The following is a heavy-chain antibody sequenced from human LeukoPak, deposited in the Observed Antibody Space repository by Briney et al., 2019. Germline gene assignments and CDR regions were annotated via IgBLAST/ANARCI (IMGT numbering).Heavy chain of an antibody. CDR3: AKDGKNYFDY. J-gene: IGHJ4*02. Sequence: GGSLRLSCAASGFTFDDYAMHWVRQAPGKGLEWVSGISWNSGSIGYADSVKGRFTISRDNAKNSLYLQMNSLRAEDTALYYCAKDGKNYFDYWGQGTLVTVSS. CDR2: ISWNSGSI. CDR1: GFTFDDYA. V-gene: IGHV3-9*01.